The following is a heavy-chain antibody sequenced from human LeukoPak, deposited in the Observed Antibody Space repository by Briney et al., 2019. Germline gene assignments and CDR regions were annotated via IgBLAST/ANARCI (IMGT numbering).Heavy chain of an antibody. CDR3: ARPRGPSGWDAFDI. J-gene: IGHJ3*02. V-gene: IGHV1-18*01. Sequence: ASVKVSCKASGYTFTSYGISWVRQAPGQGLEWMGWVSAYNGNTNYAQKLQGRVTMTTDTSTSTAYMELRSLRSDDTAVYYCARPRGPSGWDAFDIWGQGTMVTVSS. CDR1: GYTFTSYG. D-gene: IGHD6-19*01. CDR2: VSAYNGNT.